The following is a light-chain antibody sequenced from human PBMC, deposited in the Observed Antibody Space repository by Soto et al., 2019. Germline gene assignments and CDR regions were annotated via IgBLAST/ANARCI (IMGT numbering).Light chain of an antibody. V-gene: IGKV2-30*02. Sequence: DVVMTQSLLSLPVTLGQPASISCRSNQSLVHSDGLAYFRWFQQRPGRSPRRXIYKVSNRESGVPARFSGSGSGTDCARKISRVEAEDVGVDYCMQGTHWTITFGQGTRLEIK. CDR2: KVS. CDR3: MQGTHWTIT. J-gene: IGKJ5*01. CDR1: QSLVHSDGLAY.